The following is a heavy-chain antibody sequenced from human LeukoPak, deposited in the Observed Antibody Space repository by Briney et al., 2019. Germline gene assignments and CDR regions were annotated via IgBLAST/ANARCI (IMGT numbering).Heavy chain of an antibody. CDR2: INPNSGGT. J-gene: IGHJ5*02. CDR1: GYSFTDYY. Sequence: ASVKVSCKTSGYSFTDYYMHCVRQAPRQGLEWMGWINPNSGGTSSAQKFQGRVTMTRDTSITTVYMEVSWLTSDDTATYYCARADRLHGGPYLIGPWGQGTLVTVSS. V-gene: IGHV1-2*02. CDR3: ARADRLHGGPYLIGP. D-gene: IGHD2-21*01.